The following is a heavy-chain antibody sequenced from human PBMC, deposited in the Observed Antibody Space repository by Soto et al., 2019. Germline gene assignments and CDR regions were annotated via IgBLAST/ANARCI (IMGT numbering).Heavy chain of an antibody. V-gene: IGHV3-7*01. CDR2: IKQDGSEK. J-gene: IGHJ6*02. D-gene: IGHD2-2*01. Sequence: PGGSLRLSCAASGFTFNNYSMSWVRQAPGKGLEWVANIKQDGSEKYYVDSVKGRFTISRDNAKNSLYLQVNGLRAEDTAVYYCARASPGLGYCSSTSCPTGYYYGMDVWGQGTTVTVSS. CDR1: GFTFNNYS. CDR3: ARASPGLGYCSSTSCPTGYYYGMDV.